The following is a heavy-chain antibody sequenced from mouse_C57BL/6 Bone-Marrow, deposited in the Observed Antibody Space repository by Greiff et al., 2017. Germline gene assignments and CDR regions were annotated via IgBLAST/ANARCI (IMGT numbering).Heavy chain of an antibody. J-gene: IGHJ2*01. CDR3: ARDYYGSSYPFDY. Sequence: VHVKQSGPELVKPGDSVKISCKASGYSFTGYFMNWVMQSHGKSLEWIGRINPYNGDTFYNQKFKGKATLTVDKSSSTAHMELRSLTSEDSAVYYCARDYYGSSYPFDYWGQGTTLTVSS. CDR2: INPYNGDT. CDR1: GYSFTGYF. D-gene: IGHD1-1*01. V-gene: IGHV1-20*01.